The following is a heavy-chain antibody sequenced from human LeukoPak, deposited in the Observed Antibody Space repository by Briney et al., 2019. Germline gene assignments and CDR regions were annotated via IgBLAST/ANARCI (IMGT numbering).Heavy chain of an antibody. J-gene: IGHJ4*02. D-gene: IGHD2-21*01. CDR3: ARSNSFDY. V-gene: IGHV3-48*02. Sequence: GGSLRLSCAASGFTFSSYSMNWVRQAPGKGLEWVSYISSSISTTDYTDSVRGRFTISRDNAENSLYLQMNSLRDEDTAVYYCARSNSFDYWGQGTLVTVSS. CDR2: ISSSISTT. CDR1: GFTFSSYS.